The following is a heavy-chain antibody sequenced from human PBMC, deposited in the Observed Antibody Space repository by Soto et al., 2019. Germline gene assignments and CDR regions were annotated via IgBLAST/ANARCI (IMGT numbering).Heavy chain of an antibody. CDR3: ARAYSIAVAGTVCY. CDR2: INAGNGNT. CDR1: GYTFTSYA. V-gene: IGHV1-3*01. J-gene: IGHJ4*02. D-gene: IGHD6-19*01. Sequence: GASVNVSCKASGYTFTSYAMHWVRQAPGQRLEWMGWINAGNGNTKYSQKFQGRVTITRDTSASTAYMELSSLRSEDTAVYYCARAYSIAVAGTVCYWGQGTLVTVAS.